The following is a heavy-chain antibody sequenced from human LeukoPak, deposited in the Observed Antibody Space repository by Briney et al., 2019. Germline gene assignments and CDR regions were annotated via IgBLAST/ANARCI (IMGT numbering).Heavy chain of an antibody. CDR3: ARAHYYDSSGYWPT. CDR1: GGSIRSYY. Sequence: SETLSPTCTVSGGSIRSYYWSWIRQPPGKGLEWIGYIYYSGSTNYNPSLKSRVTISVDTSKNQFSLKLSSVTAADTAVYYCARAHYYDSSGYWPTWGQGTLVTVSS. CDR2: IYYSGST. J-gene: IGHJ5*02. V-gene: IGHV4-59*13. D-gene: IGHD3-22*01.